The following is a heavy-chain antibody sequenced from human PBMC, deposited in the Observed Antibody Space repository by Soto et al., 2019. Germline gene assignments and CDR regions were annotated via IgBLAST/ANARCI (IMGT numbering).Heavy chain of an antibody. CDR3: AIDRGYCSGGSCYSGRDDAFDI. D-gene: IGHD2-15*01. CDR1: GYTFTSYA. Sequence: ASVKVSCKASGYTFTSYAMHWVRQAPGQRLEWMGWINAGNGNTKYSQKFQGRVTITRDTSASTAYMELSSLRSDDTAVYYCAIDRGYCSGGSCYSGRDDAFDIWGQGTMVTVSS. CDR2: INAGNGNT. V-gene: IGHV1-3*01. J-gene: IGHJ3*02.